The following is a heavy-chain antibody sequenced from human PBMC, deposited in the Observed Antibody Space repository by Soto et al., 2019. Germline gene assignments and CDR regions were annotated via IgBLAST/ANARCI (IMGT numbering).Heavy chain of an antibody. CDR2: ISYDGSNK. D-gene: IGHD3-16*01. J-gene: IGHJ4*02. CDR1: GFTFSSYA. CDR3: ARDLRGNPRYYFDY. Sequence: PGGSLRLSCAASGFTFSSYAMHWVRQAPGKGLEWVAVISYDGSNKYYADSVKGRFTISRDNSKNTLYLQMNSLRAEDTAVYYRARDLRGNPRYYFDYWGQGTLVTVSS. V-gene: IGHV3-30-3*01.